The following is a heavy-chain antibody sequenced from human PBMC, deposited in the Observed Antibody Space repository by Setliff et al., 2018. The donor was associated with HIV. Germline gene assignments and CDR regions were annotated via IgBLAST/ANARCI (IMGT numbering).Heavy chain of an antibody. CDR3: ARARGSVGYYGSGTMYHMDV. CDR1: GFSFSDYF. V-gene: IGHV3-11*01. Sequence: GGSLRLSCAVSGFSFSDYFMTWIRQAPGKGLEWVSYISGSGGVMAYADSVKGRFTISRDNAKNSMYLQMDSLRVEDTATYYCARARGSVGYYGSGTMYHMDVWGKGTTVTVSS. D-gene: IGHD3-10*01. CDR2: ISGSGGVM. J-gene: IGHJ6*03.